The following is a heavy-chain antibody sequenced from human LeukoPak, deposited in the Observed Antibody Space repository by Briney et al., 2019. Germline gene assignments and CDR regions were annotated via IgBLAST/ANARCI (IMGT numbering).Heavy chain of an antibody. CDR1: GYTFTSYG. CDR2: ISGYNGNT. V-gene: IGHV1-18*01. D-gene: IGHD2-2*01. Sequence: ASVKVSCKAYGYTFTSYGISWVRRAPGQGLEWMGWISGYNGNTTYAQNLQGRVTMTTDTSTNTAYMELRSLRSDDTAVYFCARVGYCSGPICFPPAATGMLDSWGQGTLATVSS. CDR3: ARVGYCSGPICFPPAATGMLDS. J-gene: IGHJ4*02.